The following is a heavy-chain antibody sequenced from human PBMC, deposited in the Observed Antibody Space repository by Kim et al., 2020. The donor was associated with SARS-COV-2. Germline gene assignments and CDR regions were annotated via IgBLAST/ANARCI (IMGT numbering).Heavy chain of an antibody. D-gene: IGHD3-10*01. J-gene: IGHJ4*02. V-gene: IGHV3-43*02. CDR3: AKSRGQVRGVMYYFDY. Sequence: GGSLRLSCAASGFTFDDYAMHWVRQAPGKGLEWVSLISGDGGSTYYADSVKGRFTISRDNSKNSLYLQMNSLRTEDTALYYCAKSRGQVRGVMYYFDYWGQGTLVTVSS. CDR2: ISGDGGST. CDR1: GFTFDDYA.